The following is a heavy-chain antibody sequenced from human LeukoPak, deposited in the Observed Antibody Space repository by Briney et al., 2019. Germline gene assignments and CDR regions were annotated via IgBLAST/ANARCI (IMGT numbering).Heavy chain of an antibody. V-gene: IGHV3-21*01. CDR2: ISSSSSYI. J-gene: IGHJ4*02. D-gene: IGHD3-9*01. CDR1: GFTFSSYS. Sequence: PGGSLRLSCAASGFTFSSYSMNWVRQAPGKGLEWVSSISSSSSYIYYADSVKGRFTISRDNAKNSLYLQMNSLRAEDTAVYYCARDPSYYDILTGYSPRWYFDYWGQGTLVTVSS. CDR3: ARDPSYYDILTGYSPRWYFDY.